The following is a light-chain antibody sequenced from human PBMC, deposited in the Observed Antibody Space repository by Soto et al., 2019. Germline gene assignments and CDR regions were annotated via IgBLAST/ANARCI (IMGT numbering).Light chain of an antibody. CDR1: QGISNN. V-gene: IGKV1-27*01. Sequence: DIQMTQSPSSLSASVGDRVTITCRASQGISNNLAWYQQKPGKVPQLLIYGASTLQSGVPSRCSGSPSGTDSTLTISSLQPKDGATYYFQEYDSAPLTFGEGTKVEF. CDR3: QEYDSAPLT. CDR2: GAS. J-gene: IGKJ1*01.